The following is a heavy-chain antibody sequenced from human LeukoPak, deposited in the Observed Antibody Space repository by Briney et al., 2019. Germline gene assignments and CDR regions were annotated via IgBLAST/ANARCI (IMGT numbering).Heavy chain of an antibody. CDR1: GDSVSSNSVT. Sequence: SQTLSLTCALSGDSVSSNSVTWNWIRQSPSRGLEWLVRTYYRSTWYNDYAVSVRGRINVNPDTSKNQFSLHVNSVTPEDKAVYYCARRLTQYDCFDPWGQGILVTVSS. CDR3: ARRLTQYDCFDP. J-gene: IGHJ5*02. D-gene: IGHD2-2*01. V-gene: IGHV6-1*01. CDR2: TYYRSTWYN.